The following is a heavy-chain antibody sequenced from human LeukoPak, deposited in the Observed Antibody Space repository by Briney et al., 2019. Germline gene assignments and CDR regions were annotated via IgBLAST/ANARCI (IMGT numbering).Heavy chain of an antibody. D-gene: IGHD3-22*01. V-gene: IGHV3-7*05. Sequence: QPGGSLRLSCAASGFTFSTYWMSWVRQTPGKGLEWVANIKQYGSEKYYVDSVKGRFTISRDNAKKSLYLQMNSLRAEDTAVYYCARASVFYDSSGYYYYYFDNWGQGTLVTVSS. CDR3: ARASVFYDSSGYYYYYFDN. CDR1: GFTFSTYW. J-gene: IGHJ4*02. CDR2: IKQYGSEK.